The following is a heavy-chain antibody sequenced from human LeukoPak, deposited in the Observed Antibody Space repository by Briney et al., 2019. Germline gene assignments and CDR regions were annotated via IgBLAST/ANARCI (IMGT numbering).Heavy chain of an antibody. J-gene: IGHJ6*02. Sequence: GGSLRLSCAASGFTFSRYAMTWVRQAPGKGLEWVSAISGSGSSTYYADSVKGRFTISRDNSKNTLYLQMNSLRAEDTAVYYCARDLRAYDYGDYRNYYYGMDVWGQGTTVTVSS. D-gene: IGHD4-17*01. V-gene: IGHV3-23*01. CDR3: ARDLRAYDYGDYRNYYYGMDV. CDR1: GFTFSRYA. CDR2: ISGSGSST.